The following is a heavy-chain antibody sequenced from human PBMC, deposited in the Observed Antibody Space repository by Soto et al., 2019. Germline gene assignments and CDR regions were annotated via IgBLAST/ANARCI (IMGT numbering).Heavy chain of an antibody. CDR2: MSPNSGNT. CDR3: ARGFKRRDYMDV. J-gene: IGHJ6*03. Sequence: ASVKVSCKASGYTFTSYGISWVRQATGQGLEWMGWMSPNSGNTDYAQKLQGRVTMTRNTSISTAYMELSSLRSEDTAVYYCARGFKRRDYMDVWGKGTTVTVSS. D-gene: IGHD6-25*01. CDR1: GYTFTSYG. V-gene: IGHV1-8*02.